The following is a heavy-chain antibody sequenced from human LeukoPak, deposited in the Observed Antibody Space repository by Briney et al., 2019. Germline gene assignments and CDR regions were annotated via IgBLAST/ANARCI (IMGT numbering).Heavy chain of an antibody. CDR1: GFTFSSYW. D-gene: IGHD5-24*01. Sequence: GGSLRLSCAASGFTFSSYWMHWVRQAPGKGLVWVSRINGDGSSTRYADSVKGRFTISRDNAKDMLYLQMNSLRAEDTAVYYCARAFGYNSDFFDYWGQGTLVTVSS. CDR2: INGDGSST. V-gene: IGHV3-74*01. CDR3: ARAFGYNSDFFDY. J-gene: IGHJ4*02.